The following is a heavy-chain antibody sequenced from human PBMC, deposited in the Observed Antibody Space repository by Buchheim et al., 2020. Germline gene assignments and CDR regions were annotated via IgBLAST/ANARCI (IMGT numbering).Heavy chain of an antibody. V-gene: IGHV3-30*02. CDR2: IRYDGSNK. Sequence: QVQLVESGGGVVQPGRSLRLSCAASGFTFSSYGMHWVRQAPGKGLEWVAFIRYDGSNKYYADSVKGRFTISRDNSKNTLYLQMNSLRAEDTAVYYCAKDTGIVRRNYYYGMDVWGQGTT. J-gene: IGHJ6*02. CDR3: AKDTGIVRRNYYYGMDV. CDR1: GFTFSSYG. D-gene: IGHD6-6*01.